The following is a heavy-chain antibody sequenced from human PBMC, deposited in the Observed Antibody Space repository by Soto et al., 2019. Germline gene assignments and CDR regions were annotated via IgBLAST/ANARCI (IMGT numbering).Heavy chain of an antibody. D-gene: IGHD6-13*01. V-gene: IGHV3-73*01. Sequence: GGSLRLSCAASGFSISGSGIHWVRQASGKGLEWVARIRDRTNGYATGYAASVQGRFSISRDDSKNTAFLQMNSLNTEDTAVYYCTRVYAAGDGAFYICGQGTMVPVSS. CDR1: GFSISGSG. CDR2: IRDRTNGYAT. CDR3: TRVYAAGDGAFYI. J-gene: IGHJ3*02.